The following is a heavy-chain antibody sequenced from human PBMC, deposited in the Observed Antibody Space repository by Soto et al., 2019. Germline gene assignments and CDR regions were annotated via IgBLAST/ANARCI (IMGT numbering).Heavy chain of an antibody. CDR2: ISAYNGNT. V-gene: IGHV1-18*01. J-gene: IGHJ4*02. D-gene: IGHD1-26*01. CDR1: GYTFTSYG. CDR3: ARGRVGANVDY. Sequence: QVQLVQSGAEVKKPGSSVKVSCKASGYTFTSYGISWVRQAPGQGLEWMGWISAYNGNTNYAQKLQGRVTMTTDTSRSKTYMELRSLRCDDTAVYYGARGRVGANVDYWGQGTLVTVS.